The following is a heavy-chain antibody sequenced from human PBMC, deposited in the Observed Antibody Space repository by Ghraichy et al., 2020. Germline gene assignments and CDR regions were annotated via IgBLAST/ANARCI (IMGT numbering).Heavy chain of an antibody. D-gene: IGHD6-19*01. CDR2: FSSTSAI. CDR3: AKVGLSLALAGTEDDY. CDR1: GFTFSSYG. V-gene: IGHV3-48*01. Sequence: GGSLRLSCVASGFTFSSYGMNWVRQAPGKGLEWISYFSSTSAIYYADSVKGRFTISRDNAKNSLFLQMNSLRVEDTAIYYCAKVGLSLALAGTEDDYWGQGTLVTVSS. J-gene: IGHJ4*02.